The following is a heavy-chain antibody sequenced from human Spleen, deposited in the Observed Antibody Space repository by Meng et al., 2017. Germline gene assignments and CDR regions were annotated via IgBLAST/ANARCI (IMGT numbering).Heavy chain of an antibody. CDR3: ARKGRWRFDY. CDR2: INAVFGTT. V-gene: IGHV1-69*05. Sequence: SVKVSCKALGGIFSNYVIGWVRQAPGQGLEWMGGINAVFGTTNYAQKFQGRVTITTDESTSTVYMELRSLRSDDTAVYYCARKGRWRFDYWGQGTLVTVSS. J-gene: IGHJ4*02. CDR1: GGIFSNYV. D-gene: IGHD1-1*01.